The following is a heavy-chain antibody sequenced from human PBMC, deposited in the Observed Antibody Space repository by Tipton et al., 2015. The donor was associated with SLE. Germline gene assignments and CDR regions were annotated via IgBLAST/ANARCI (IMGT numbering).Heavy chain of an antibody. CDR3: ASAKFGELWRFDP. V-gene: IGHV4-61*02. CDR1: GGSISSGSYY. Sequence: TLSLTCTVSGGSISSGSYYWGWIRQPAGKGLEWIGRIYTSGSTNYNPSLKRRVTISVDTSKNQFSLKLSSVTAADTAVYYCASAKFGELWRFDPWGQGTLVIVSS. D-gene: IGHD3-10*01. J-gene: IGHJ5*02. CDR2: IYTSGST.